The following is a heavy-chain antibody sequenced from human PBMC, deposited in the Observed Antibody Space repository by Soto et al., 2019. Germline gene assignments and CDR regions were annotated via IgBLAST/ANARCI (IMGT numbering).Heavy chain of an antibody. V-gene: IGHV3-21*01. D-gene: IGHD6-19*01. CDR2: ISSSSNYI. Sequence: EVQLVESGGGLVKPGGSLRLSCAASGFTFSSYSMNWVRQAPGKGLEWVSSISSSSNYIYYADSVKGRFTISRDNAKNSVYLHMNTLRAEDTAIYYCAISSRLVGEYFQHWGQGTLVTVSS. CDR1: GFTFSSYS. J-gene: IGHJ1*01. CDR3: AISSRLVGEYFQH.